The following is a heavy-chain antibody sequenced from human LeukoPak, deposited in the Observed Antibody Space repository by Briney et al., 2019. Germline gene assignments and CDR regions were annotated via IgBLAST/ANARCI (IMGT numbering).Heavy chain of an antibody. CDR1: GFTFSSYA. CDR3: AKRVEYSSSFPGGVDY. CDR2: ISGSGGST. J-gene: IGHJ4*02. D-gene: IGHD6-6*01. V-gene: IGHV3-23*01. Sequence: GGSLRLFCAASGFTFSSYAMSWVRQAPGKGLEWVSAISGSGGSTYYADSVKGRFTISRDNSKNTLYLQMNSLRAEDTAVYYCAKRVEYSSSFPGGVDYWGQGTLVTVSS.